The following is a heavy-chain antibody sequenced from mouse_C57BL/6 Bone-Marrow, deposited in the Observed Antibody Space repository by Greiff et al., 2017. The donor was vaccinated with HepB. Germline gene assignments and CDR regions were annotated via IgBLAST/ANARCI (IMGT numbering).Heavy chain of an antibody. CDR2: IYPGSSDT. V-gene: IGHV1-5*01. Sequence: VQLQESGTVLARPGASVKMSCKTSGYTFNSYWMHWVKQRPGQGLEWIGAIYPGSSDTSYNEKFKGKAKLTAVTSASTAYMELSRLTNEDSAVYYCTRCHLCRFGYWGQGTTLTVSS. D-gene: IGHD1-1*01. CDR3: TRCHLCRFGY. CDR1: GYTFNSYW. J-gene: IGHJ2*01.